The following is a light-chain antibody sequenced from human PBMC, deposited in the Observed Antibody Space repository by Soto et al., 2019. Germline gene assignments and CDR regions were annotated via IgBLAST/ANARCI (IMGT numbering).Light chain of an antibody. CDR2: EVS. V-gene: IGLV2-23*02. J-gene: IGLJ7*01. Sequence: QSALTQPASVSGSPGQTITISCTGTSTNVGSYNLVPWYQQHPGKAPKLMIYEVSKRPSGVSNRFSGSKSGNTASLPISGLQAEDEADYYCWSYAGSSTGVFGGGTQLTVL. CDR1: STNVGSYNL. CDR3: WSYAGSSTGV.